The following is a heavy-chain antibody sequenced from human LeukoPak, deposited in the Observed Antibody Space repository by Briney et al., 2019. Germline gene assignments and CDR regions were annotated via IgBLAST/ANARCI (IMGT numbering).Heavy chain of an antibody. V-gene: IGHV5-51*01. Sequence: GASLKISCKGSGYSFTSYWIGWVRQMPGKGLEWMGIIYPGDSDTRYSPSFQGQVTISADKSISTAYLQWSSLKASDTAMYYCARLDDFWSGYSNFDYWGQGTLVTVSS. CDR2: IYPGDSDT. CDR3: ARLDDFWSGYSNFDY. J-gene: IGHJ4*02. D-gene: IGHD3-3*01. CDR1: GYSFTSYW.